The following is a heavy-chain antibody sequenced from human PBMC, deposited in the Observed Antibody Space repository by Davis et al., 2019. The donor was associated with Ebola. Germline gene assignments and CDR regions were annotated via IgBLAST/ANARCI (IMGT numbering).Heavy chain of an antibody. D-gene: IGHD2-8*02. V-gene: IGHV3-30*04. CDR2: ISPDGSDK. CDR1: GFTFSIYT. Sequence: GESLKISCAASGFTFSIYTMHWVRQAPGKGLEWVAVISPDGSDKNYADSGKGRFTISRDNSKNTLDLQMNSLRPEDTAVYYCVKTRSNWWNDALEIWGRGTMVIVSS. J-gene: IGHJ3*02. CDR3: VKTRSNWWNDALEI.